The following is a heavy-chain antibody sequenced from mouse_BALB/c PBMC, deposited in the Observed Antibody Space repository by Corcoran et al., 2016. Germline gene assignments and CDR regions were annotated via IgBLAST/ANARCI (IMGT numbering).Heavy chain of an antibody. CDR1: GYSFTDYI. CDR3: ARGEGNAWFAY. CDR2: INPYYGST. V-gene: IGHV1-39*01. D-gene: IGHD2-1*01. J-gene: IGHJ3*01. Sequence: EIQLQQTGPELVKPGASVKISCKASGYSFTDYIMLWVKQSHGKSLEWIGNINPYYGSTSYNLKFKGKATLTVDKSSSTAYMQLNSLTSEDSAVYYCARGEGNAWFAYCGQGTLVTVSA.